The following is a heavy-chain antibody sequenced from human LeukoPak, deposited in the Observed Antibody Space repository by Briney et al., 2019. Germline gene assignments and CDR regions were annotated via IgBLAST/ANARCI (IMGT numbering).Heavy chain of an antibody. CDR3: ARTASYGGKGHFDY. D-gene: IGHD4-23*01. CDR1: GGSISSYC. J-gene: IGHJ4*02. V-gene: IGHV4-59*08. CDR2: IYYSGST. Sequence: SETLSLTCTVSGGSISSYCWSWIRQPPGKGLEWIGYIYYSGSTNYNPSLKSRVAISVDTSKNQFSLKLSSVTAADTAVYYCARTASYGGKGHFDYWGQGTLVTVSS.